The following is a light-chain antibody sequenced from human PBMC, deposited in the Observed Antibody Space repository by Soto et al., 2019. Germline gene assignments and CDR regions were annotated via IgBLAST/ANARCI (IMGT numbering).Light chain of an antibody. Sequence: EIVLTQSPGTLSLSPGERATLSCRASQSVSSSYLAWYQHKPGQAPRLLIYGASTRATGIPDRFSGSGSGTDFPLTISRLEPEDFAVDYCQQFGSPFTFGPGTKVDLK. J-gene: IGKJ3*01. CDR2: GAS. V-gene: IGKV3-20*01. CDR3: QQFGSPFT. CDR1: QSVSSSY.